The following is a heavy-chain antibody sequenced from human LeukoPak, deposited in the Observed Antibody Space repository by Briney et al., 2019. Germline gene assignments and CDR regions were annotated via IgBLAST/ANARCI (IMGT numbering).Heavy chain of an antibody. CDR3: ASSGDIAVAGFDY. V-gene: IGHV4-59*01. CDR2: IYYSGST. Sequence: SETLSLTCAVYGGSFSGYYWSWIRQPPGKGLEWTGYIYYSGSTNYNPSLKSRVIVSVDTSKNQFSLKLSSVTAADTAVYYCASSGDIAVAGFDYWGQGTLVTVTA. CDR1: GGSFSGYY. J-gene: IGHJ4*02. D-gene: IGHD6-19*01.